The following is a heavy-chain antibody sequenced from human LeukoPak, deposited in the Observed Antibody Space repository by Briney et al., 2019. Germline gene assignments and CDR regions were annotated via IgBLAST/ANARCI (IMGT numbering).Heavy chain of an antibody. D-gene: IGHD5-24*01. CDR3: ARRKGDGYNSPFDK. J-gene: IGHJ4*02. CDR2: IYPGDSDT. CDR1: GSSFTSYW. Sequence: KRGESLKISCQGSGSSFTSYWIGWVRQLPGKGLEWMGIIYPGDSDTRYSPSFQAQVTISADKSISTAYLQWSSLKASDTAMYYCARRKGDGYNSPFDKWGQGTLVTVSS. V-gene: IGHV5-51*01.